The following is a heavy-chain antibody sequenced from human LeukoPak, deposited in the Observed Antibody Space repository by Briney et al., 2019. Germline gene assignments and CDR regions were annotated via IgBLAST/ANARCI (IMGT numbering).Heavy chain of an antibody. CDR3: ATMRGGYEGYSDY. J-gene: IGHJ4*02. D-gene: IGHD3-16*01. CDR2: ISSSSSYI. V-gene: IGHV3-21*01. Sequence: GGSLRLSCAASGFTFSSYSMNWVRQAPGKGLEWVSSISSSSSYIYSADSVKGRFTISKDNAKNSLYLQMNSLRAEDTAVYYCATMRGGYEGYSDYWGQGTLVTVSS. CDR1: GFTFSSYS.